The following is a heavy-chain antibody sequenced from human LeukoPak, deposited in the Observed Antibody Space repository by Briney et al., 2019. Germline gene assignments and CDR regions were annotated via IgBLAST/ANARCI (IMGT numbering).Heavy chain of an antibody. J-gene: IGHJ4*02. D-gene: IGHD3-22*01. CDR3: ARAYSSGYNDY. V-gene: IGHV1-2*02. Sequence: ASVKVSCKASGYTFIGYYMHWVRQAPGQGLEWMGWINPNSGGTNYAQQFQGRVTMTRDTSISTAYMELGRLRSDDTAVYYCARAYSSGYNDYWGQGTLVTVSS. CDR1: GYTFIGYY. CDR2: INPNSGGT.